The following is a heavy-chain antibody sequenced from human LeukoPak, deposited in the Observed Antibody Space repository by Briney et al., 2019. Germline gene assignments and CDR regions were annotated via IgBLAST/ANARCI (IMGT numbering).Heavy chain of an antibody. CDR2: IYSGGST. J-gene: IGHJ4*02. CDR3: ARDQTTGNYFDY. CDR1: GFTVSSNY. V-gene: IGHV3-66*01. Sequence: GGSLRLSCAASGFTVSSNYMSWVRQAPGKGLEWVSVIYSGGSTYYADSVKGRFTISRDNSKNTLYLQMNNLRAEDTAVYYCARDQTTGNYFDYWGQGTLVTVSS. D-gene: IGHD4-17*01.